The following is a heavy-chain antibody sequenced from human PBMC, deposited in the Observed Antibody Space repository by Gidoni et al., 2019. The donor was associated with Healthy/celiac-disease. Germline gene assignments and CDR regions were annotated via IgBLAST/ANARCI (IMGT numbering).Heavy chain of an antibody. D-gene: IGHD3-10*01. CDR2: IYYSGST. Sequence: QVQLQESGPGLVKPSETLSLTCTVSGGSISSYYWSWIRQPPGKGLEWIGYIYYSGSTNYNPSLKSRVTISVDTSKNQFSLKLSSVTAADTAVYYCARVMVRGANRPLDYWGQGTLVTVSS. V-gene: IGHV4-59*01. J-gene: IGHJ4*02. CDR1: GGSISSYY. CDR3: ARVMVRGANRPLDY.